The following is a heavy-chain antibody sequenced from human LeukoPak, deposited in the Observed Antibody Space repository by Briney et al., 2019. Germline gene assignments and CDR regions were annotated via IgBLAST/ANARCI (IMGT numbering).Heavy chain of an antibody. CDR1: GFTFSSYA. J-gene: IGHJ5*02. V-gene: IGHV3-23*01. CDR2: ISGSGGST. Sequence: GGSLRLSCAASGFTFSSYAMSWVRQAPGKGLEWVSAISGSGGSTYYADSVKGRFTISRDNSKNTLYLQMNSLRAEDTAVYYCAKDWEPQWLVQGDDWFDPWGQGTLVTVSS. D-gene: IGHD6-19*01. CDR3: AKDWEPQWLVQGDDWFDP.